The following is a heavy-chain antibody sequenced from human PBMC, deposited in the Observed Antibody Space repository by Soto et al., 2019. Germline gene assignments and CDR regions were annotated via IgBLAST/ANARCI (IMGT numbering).Heavy chain of an antibody. CDR2: IIPIFGTA. CDR1: GGTFSSYA. Sequence: QVQLVQSGAEVKKPGSSVKVSCKASGGTFSSYAISWVRQAPGQGREWMGGIIPIFGTANYAQKFKGRVKITADESTNNAYMELRSMRSEDTAVYYCARGATGYDNYYYYYGMDVWGQGTTVTVSS. V-gene: IGHV1-69*01. D-gene: IGHD5-12*01. CDR3: ARGATGYDNYYYYYGMDV. J-gene: IGHJ6*02.